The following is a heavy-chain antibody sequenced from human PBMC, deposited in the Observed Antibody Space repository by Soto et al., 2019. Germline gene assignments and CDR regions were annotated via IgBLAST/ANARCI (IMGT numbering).Heavy chain of an antibody. Sequence: SETLSLTCTVSGGSISSSSYYWGWIRQPPGKGLEWIGSIYYSGSTYYNPSLKSRVTISVDTSKNQFSLKLSSVTAADTAVYYCARRQSSSWYGLWGQGTLVTVPS. D-gene: IGHD6-13*01. J-gene: IGHJ4*02. CDR3: ARRQSSSWYGL. CDR2: IYYSGST. V-gene: IGHV4-39*01. CDR1: GGSISSSSYY.